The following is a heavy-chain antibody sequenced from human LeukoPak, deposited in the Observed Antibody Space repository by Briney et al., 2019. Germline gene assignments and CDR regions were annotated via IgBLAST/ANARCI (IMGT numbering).Heavy chain of an antibody. CDR2: ISYDGSNK. V-gene: IGHV3-30-3*01. Sequence: PGGSLRLSCAASGFTFSSYAMHWVRQAPGKGLEWVAVISYDGSNKYYADSVKGRFTISRDNSKNTLYLQMNSLRAEDTAVYYCASPDDSYSSSWPAAYWGQGTLVTVSS. D-gene: IGHD6-13*01. CDR3: ASPDDSYSSSWPAAY. CDR1: GFTFSSYA. J-gene: IGHJ4*02.